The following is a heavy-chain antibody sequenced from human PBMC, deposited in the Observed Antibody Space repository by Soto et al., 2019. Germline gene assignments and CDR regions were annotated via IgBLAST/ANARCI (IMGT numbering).Heavy chain of an antibody. CDR3: ARGNYGPLDY. J-gene: IGHJ4*02. D-gene: IGHD3-10*01. V-gene: IGHV1-2*02. Sequence: QVQLVQSGAELKEPGASVRVSCKPSGYTFTDLYIHWVRQAPGQGLEWMGWVDPRSGDRRNTQKFQGRVTMSRDTSTSTVYMELNSLTSDDTAVYYCARGNYGPLDYWGQGTLVTVSS. CDR2: VDPRSGDR. CDR1: GYTFTDLY.